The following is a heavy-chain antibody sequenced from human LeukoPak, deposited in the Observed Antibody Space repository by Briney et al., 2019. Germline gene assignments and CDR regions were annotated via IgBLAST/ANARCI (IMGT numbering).Heavy chain of an antibody. CDR2: IKPDGSDK. V-gene: IGHV3-7*01. Sequence: GGSLRLSCVGSGFTFSSYWVNWVRQSPGKGLERVANIKPDGSDKYYVDSASGRFTVSRDNAKNSAFLQMNSLRAEDTAIYYRATISAQTFDIWGQGTLVSVSS. D-gene: IGHD5-24*01. CDR3: ATISAQTFDI. CDR1: GFTFSSYW. J-gene: IGHJ3*02.